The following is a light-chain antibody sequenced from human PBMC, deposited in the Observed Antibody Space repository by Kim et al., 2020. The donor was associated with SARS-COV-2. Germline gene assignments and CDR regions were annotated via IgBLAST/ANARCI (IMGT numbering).Light chain of an antibody. CDR1: VSNP. Sequence: VSNPLAWYQQKPGQAPRLLIYGASTRATDIPARFSASGSGTEFTLTINSLQSEDFAVYYCQQYSNWPRTFGPGTKVDIK. J-gene: IGKJ1*01. CDR2: GAS. CDR3: QQYSNWPRT. V-gene: IGKV3-15*01.